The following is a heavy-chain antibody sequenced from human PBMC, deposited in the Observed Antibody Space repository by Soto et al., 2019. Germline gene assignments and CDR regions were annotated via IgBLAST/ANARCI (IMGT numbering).Heavy chain of an antibody. V-gene: IGHV3-21*01. D-gene: IGHD5-18*01. CDR3: ASRLIVDPSMVRWYYSYYGVDV. CDR2: ITSSSSYI. CDR1: GFTFSSYS. J-gene: IGHJ6*02. Sequence: EVQLVESGGGLVQPGGSLRLSCAASGFTFSSYSMNWVRQAPGKGLEWVSSITSSSSYIYYADSVKGRFTISRDNAKKSLYLQMNRLSAEDTALYYCASRLIVDPSMVRWYYSYYGVDVWGQCTTVTVSS.